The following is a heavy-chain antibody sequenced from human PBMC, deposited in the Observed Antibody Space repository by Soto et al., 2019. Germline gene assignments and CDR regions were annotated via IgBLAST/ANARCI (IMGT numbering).Heavy chain of an antibody. Sequence: SETLSLTCTVSGGSISSIHWGWIRQPPGKGLEWIGSIYYSGSTNYNPSLKSRVTISVDTSKNQFSLKLSSVTAADTAVYYCARVKHYYDSSGYYRWFDPWGQGTLVTVSS. CDR1: GGSISSIH. CDR3: ARVKHYYDSSGYYRWFDP. J-gene: IGHJ5*02. D-gene: IGHD3-22*01. CDR2: IYYSGST. V-gene: IGHV4-59*01.